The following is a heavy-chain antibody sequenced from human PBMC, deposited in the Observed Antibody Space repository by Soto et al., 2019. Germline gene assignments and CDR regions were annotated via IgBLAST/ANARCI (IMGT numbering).Heavy chain of an antibody. CDR3: AKSPSGWYQDYFDY. Sequence: PGGSLRLSCAASGFTFSSYAMSWVRQAPGKGLEWVSAISGSGGSTYYADSVKGRFTISRDNSKNTLYLQMNSLRAEDTSVFYCAKSPSGWYQDYFDYWGQGTLVTVSS. CDR1: GFTFSSYA. D-gene: IGHD6-19*01. CDR2: ISGSGGST. V-gene: IGHV3-23*01. J-gene: IGHJ4*02.